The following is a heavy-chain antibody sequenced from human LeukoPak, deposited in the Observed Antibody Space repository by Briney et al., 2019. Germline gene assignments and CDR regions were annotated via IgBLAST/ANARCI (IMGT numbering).Heavy chain of an antibody. J-gene: IGHJ4*02. CDR3: ARREGYGDYLHMGY. V-gene: IGHV4-4*02. D-gene: IGHD4-17*01. Sequence: SETLSLTCAVSGGSISSSNWWSWVRQPPGKGLEWIGEIYHSGSTNYNPSLKSRVTISVDKSKNQFSLKLSSVTAADTAVYYCARREGYGDYLHMGYWGQGTLVTVSS. CDR2: IYHSGST. CDR1: GGSISSSNW.